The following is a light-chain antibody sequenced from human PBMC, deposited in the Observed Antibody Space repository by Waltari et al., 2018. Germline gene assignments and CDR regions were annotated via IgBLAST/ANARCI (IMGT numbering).Light chain of an antibody. CDR2: RSN. J-gene: IGLJ3*02. CDR3: SAWDSDLVAVV. CDR1: RNNVGNPG. V-gene: IGLV10-54*04. Sequence: QAGLTQPPSLSRDLGQTATLTCTGNRNNVGNPGAAWLQQHRGHPPKLLSFRSNNRPSGISERFSASTSGNTASLTITGLQPDDEADYYCSAWDSDLVAVVFGGGTRLTVL.